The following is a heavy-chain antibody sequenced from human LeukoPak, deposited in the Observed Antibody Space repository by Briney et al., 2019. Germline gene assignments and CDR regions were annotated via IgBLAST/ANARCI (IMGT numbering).Heavy chain of an antibody. Sequence: SETLSLTCAVSGASINNNYGTWVRQPPGKGLEWIGYIYANGNTNYNPSLKGRVTMSIETSKNQFSLQLPSVTAADTAVYYCASGTFDGPLYGTYWYFHVWGRGTLVTVSS. CDR1: GASINNNY. CDR3: ASGTFDGPLYGTYWYFHV. D-gene: IGHD1-14*01. CDR2: IYANGNT. J-gene: IGHJ2*01. V-gene: IGHV4-59*01.